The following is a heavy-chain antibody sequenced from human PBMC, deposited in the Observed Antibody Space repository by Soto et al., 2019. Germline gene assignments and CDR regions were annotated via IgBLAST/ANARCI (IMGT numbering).Heavy chain of an antibody. CDR3: ARGPTSSRGYYLDY. V-gene: IGHV4-39*07. CDR1: DASIRSSSYY. D-gene: IGHD6-6*01. Sequence: PSETLSLTCTVSDASIRSSSYYWGWIRQPPGEGLEWIGSIYYSGKTDNNPSLKSRVTISVDTSKNQFSLKLSSVTAADTAVYYCARGPTSSRGYYLDYWGQGTLVTVS. J-gene: IGHJ4*02. CDR2: IYYSGKT.